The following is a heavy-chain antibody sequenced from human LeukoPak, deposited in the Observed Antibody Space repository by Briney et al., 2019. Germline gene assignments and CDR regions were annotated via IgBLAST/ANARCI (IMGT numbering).Heavy chain of an antibody. CDR3: ARDWGIAGAGTGDY. Sequence: ASVKVSCKASGCTFTSYGISWVRQAPGHGIEGMGCINAYDGNKNYAQQLHGRVTITTDTSTHTAYMQLRSLRSDDTAVYYCARDWGIAGAGTGDYWGQGTLVTVFS. J-gene: IGHJ4*02. CDR2: INAYDGNK. V-gene: IGHV1-18*01. CDR1: GCTFTSYG. D-gene: IGHD6-13*01.